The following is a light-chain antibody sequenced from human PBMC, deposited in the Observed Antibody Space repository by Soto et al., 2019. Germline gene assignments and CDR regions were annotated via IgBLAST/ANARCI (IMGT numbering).Light chain of an antibody. Sequence: IEVTQSPTSLAAYLGDRVTITCRASQTIGTYVNWYRQKSGAAPELLIYDASTLQSGVPSRFRGCASGTDFTLTISSLHLDDFATYYCQQSYNTPLTFGQGTKVEIK. J-gene: IGKJ1*01. CDR1: QTIGTY. CDR2: DAS. CDR3: QQSYNTPLT. V-gene: IGKV1-39*01.